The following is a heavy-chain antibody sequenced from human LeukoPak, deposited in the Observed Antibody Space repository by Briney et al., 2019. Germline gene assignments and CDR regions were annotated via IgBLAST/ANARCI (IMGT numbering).Heavy chain of an antibody. Sequence: SETLSLTCAVYGGSFSGYYWNWIRQPPGKGLEWIGEINHSGSTNYNPSLKSRVTISVDTSKNQFSLKLSSVTAADTAVYYCARGRRITMIVPFDYWGQGTLVTVSS. CDR1: GGSFSGYY. J-gene: IGHJ4*02. CDR2: INHSGST. D-gene: IGHD3-22*01. CDR3: ARGRRITMIVPFDY. V-gene: IGHV4-34*01.